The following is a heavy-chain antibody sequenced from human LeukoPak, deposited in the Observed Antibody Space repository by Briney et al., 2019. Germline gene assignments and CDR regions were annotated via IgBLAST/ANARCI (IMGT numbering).Heavy chain of an antibody. CDR1: GDSISSTSYF. D-gene: IGHD6-13*01. CDR2: IYYSGST. J-gene: IGHJ5*02. Sequence: SETLSLPRTVSGDSISSTSYFWGWIRPPPRKGLEGIANIYYSGSTYYNPSLKSRVTISVDTSKNQFSLKLSSVTAADTAVYYCARNPHSSSWYEIWFDPWGQGTLVTVSS. V-gene: IGHV4-39*01. CDR3: ARNPHSSSWYEIWFDP.